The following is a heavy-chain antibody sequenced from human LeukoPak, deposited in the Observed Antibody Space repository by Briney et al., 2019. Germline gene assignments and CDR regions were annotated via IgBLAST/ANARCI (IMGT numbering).Heavy chain of an antibody. D-gene: IGHD1-26*01. J-gene: IGHJ4*02. CDR3: ARRSLLIVGAWVGYYFDY. V-gene: IGHV1-8*01. CDR2: MNPNSGNT. Sequence: ASVKVSCKASGYTFTSYEINWVRQATGQGLEWMGWMNPNSGNTGCAQKFQGRVTMTRNTSISTAYMELSSLRSEDTAVYYCARRSLLIVGAWVGYYFDYWGQGTLVTVSS. CDR1: GYTFTSYE.